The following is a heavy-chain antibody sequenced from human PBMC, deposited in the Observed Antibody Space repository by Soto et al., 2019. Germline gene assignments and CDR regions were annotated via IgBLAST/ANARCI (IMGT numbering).Heavy chain of an antibody. J-gene: IGHJ4*02. CDR1: GYTLTELS. D-gene: IGHD6-19*01. Sequence: ASVKVSCKVSGYTLTELSMHWVRQAPGKGLEWMGGFDPEDGETIYAQKFQGRVTMTEDTSTDTAYMELSSLRSEDTAVYYCATYSSGWYGRVNFRSFDYWGQGTLVTVSS. CDR3: ATYSSGWYGRVNFRSFDY. CDR2: FDPEDGET. V-gene: IGHV1-24*01.